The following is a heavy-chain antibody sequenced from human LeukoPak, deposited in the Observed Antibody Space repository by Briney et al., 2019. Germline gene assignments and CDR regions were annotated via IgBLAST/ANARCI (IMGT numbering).Heavy chain of an antibody. Sequence: GESLKISCKGSGYSFTNYWIAWVRQMPGKGLGWMGIIYPSDSDTRYSPSFQGQVTISADKSISTAYLQWSSLKASDTAMYYCARRGGSYWFDPWGQGTLVTVSS. D-gene: IGHD1-26*01. CDR3: ARRGGSYWFDP. J-gene: IGHJ5*02. CDR2: IYPSDSDT. CDR1: GYSFTNYW. V-gene: IGHV5-51*01.